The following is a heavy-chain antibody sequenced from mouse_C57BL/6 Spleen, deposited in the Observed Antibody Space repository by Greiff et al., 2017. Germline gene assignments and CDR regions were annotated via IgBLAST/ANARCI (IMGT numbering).Heavy chain of an antibody. V-gene: IGHV1-9*01. CDR2: ILPGNGST. J-gene: IGHJ4*01. CDR3: ARPLDGSSSMDY. D-gene: IGHD1-1*01. Sequence: VQLQQSGAELMKPGASVKLSCKATGYTFTGYWIEWVKQRPGHGLEWIGEILPGNGSTNYNEKFKGKATFTADTSSNTAYMQLSSLTTEDSAIYYCARPLDGSSSMDYWGQGTSVTVSS. CDR1: GYTFTGYW.